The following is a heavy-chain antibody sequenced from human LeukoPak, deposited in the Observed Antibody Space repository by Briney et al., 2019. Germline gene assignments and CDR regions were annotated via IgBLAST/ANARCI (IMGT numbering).Heavy chain of an antibody. CDR1: GGSISSHY. V-gene: IGHV4-59*11. J-gene: IGHJ6*03. CDR2: IYYSGST. CDR3: ASSELGVYYYYYYYMDV. D-gene: IGHD7-27*01. Sequence: SETLSLTCTVSGGSISSHYWSWIRQPPGKGLEWIGYIYYSGSTNYNPSLKSRVTISVDTSKDQFSLKLSSVTAADTAVYYCASSELGVYYYYYYYMDVWGKGTTVTVSS.